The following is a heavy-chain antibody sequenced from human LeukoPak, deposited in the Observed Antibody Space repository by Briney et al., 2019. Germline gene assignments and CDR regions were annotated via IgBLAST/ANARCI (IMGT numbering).Heavy chain of an antibody. J-gene: IGHJ4*02. V-gene: IGHV4-59*08. CDR1: GGSISSYY. CDR2: IYYSGGT. CDR3: ARHFTPAAAGSFEY. D-gene: IGHD6-13*01. Sequence: SETLSLTCTGSGGSISSYYWSWIRHPPGKGLEWIGYIYYSGGTNYNPSLKSRVAISVDTSKNQFSLKLSSVTAADTPVYYCARHFTPAAAGSFEYWGQGTLVTVSS.